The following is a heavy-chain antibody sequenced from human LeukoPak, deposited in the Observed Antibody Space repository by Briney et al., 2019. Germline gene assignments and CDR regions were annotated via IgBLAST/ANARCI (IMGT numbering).Heavy chain of an antibody. V-gene: IGHV4-59*01. CDR1: GGSIRSYY. CDR3: AGAYYYGSGIAY. D-gene: IGHD3-10*01. CDR2: IYYSGST. Sequence: KSSETLSLTCTVSGGSIRSYYWTWLRQPPGKGLEWIGYIYYSGSTSYDPSLNSRVTISVDTSKNQFSLKLSSVTAADTAVYYCAGAYYYGSGIAYWGQGTLVTVSS. J-gene: IGHJ4*02.